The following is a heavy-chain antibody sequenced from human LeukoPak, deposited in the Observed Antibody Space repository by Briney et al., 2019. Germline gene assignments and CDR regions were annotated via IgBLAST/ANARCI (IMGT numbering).Heavy chain of an antibody. J-gene: IGHJ6*03. V-gene: IGHV4-59*01. D-gene: IGHD2-2*01. CDR3: ARTPIVVVPAARNYYYYMDV. CDR2: IYYSGST. Sequence: SETLSLTCTVSGGSISSYYWSWIRQPPGKGLEWIGYIYYSGSTNYNPSLKSRVTISVDTSKNQFSLKLSSVTAADTAVYYCARTPIVVVPAARNYYYYMDVWGKGTTVTISS. CDR1: GGSISSYY.